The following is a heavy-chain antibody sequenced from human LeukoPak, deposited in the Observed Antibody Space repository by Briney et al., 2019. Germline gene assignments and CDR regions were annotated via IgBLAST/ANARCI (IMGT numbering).Heavy chain of an antibody. CDR2: ISGYNGNT. CDR1: GYTFTDYG. V-gene: IGHV1-18*01. J-gene: IGHJ4*02. Sequence: ASVKVSCKASGYTFTDYGITWVRQAPGQGLEWMGWISGYNGNTHYAQKLQGRVTMTADTSTSTAHMELRSLRSDDTAVYYCARGGAHSSTWSVDYWGQGALVTVSS. CDR3: ARGGAHSSTWSVDY. D-gene: IGHD6-13*01.